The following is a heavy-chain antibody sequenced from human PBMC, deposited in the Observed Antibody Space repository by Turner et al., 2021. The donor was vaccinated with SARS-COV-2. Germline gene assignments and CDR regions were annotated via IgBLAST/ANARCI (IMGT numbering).Heavy chain of an antibody. Sequence: QVQLQQWGAGLLKPSGTLSLTCAVYDGSFSDYYWAWIRQPPGKGLEWIGEISHSGSTNYNPSLKSRVTISADTSKKQFSLRLISVTAADTALYYCARSGWSLWYFDYWGQGTLVTVSS. V-gene: IGHV4-34*01. CDR2: ISHSGST. CDR1: DGSFSDYY. D-gene: IGHD6-19*01. CDR3: ARSGWSLWYFDY. J-gene: IGHJ4*02.